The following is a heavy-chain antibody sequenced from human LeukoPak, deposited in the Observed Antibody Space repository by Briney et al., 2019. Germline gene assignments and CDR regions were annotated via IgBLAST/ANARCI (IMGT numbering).Heavy chain of an antibody. J-gene: IGHJ4*02. CDR3: ASFDSSGWQQFDY. V-gene: IGHV3-21*01. D-gene: IGHD6-19*01. Sequence: PGGSLRLSCAASGFTFSSYSMNWVRQAPGKGLEWVSSISSSSSYIYYADSVKGRFTISRDNAKNSLYLQTNSLRAEDTAVYYCASFDSSGWQQFDYWGQGTLVTVSS. CDR2: ISSSSSYI. CDR1: GFTFSSYS.